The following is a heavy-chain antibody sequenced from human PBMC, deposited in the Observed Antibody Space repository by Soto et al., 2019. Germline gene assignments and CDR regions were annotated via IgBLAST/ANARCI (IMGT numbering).Heavy chain of an antibody. CDR3: ARRLPSYYYYGMDV. Sequence: SETLSLTCTVSGGSISSFSSTHYWGWVRQPPGKGLEWIGSIHSGGNAYHNPSLKSRVTTYVDTSKNQFSLKLSSVTAADTAVYYCARRLPSYYYYGMDVWGQGTTVTVSS. V-gene: IGHV4-39*01. J-gene: IGHJ6*02. CDR2: IHSGGNA. CDR1: GGSISSFSSTHY.